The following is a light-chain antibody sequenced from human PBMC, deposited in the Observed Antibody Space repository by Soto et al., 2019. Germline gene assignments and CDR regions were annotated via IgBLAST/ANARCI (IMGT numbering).Light chain of an antibody. Sequence: QSVLTQPASVSGSLGQSITISCTGTSSDVGAYNYVSWYQQQPGKAPKLMISEVSNRPSGVSNRFSGSKSGNTASLIISGLQAEDEADYYCSSYTSSRSYVFGTGTKVTVL. J-gene: IGLJ1*01. CDR2: EVS. CDR1: SSDVGAYNY. V-gene: IGLV2-14*01. CDR3: SSYTSSRSYV.